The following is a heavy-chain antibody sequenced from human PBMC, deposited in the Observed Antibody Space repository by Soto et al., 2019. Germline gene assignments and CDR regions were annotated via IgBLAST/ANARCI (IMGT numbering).Heavy chain of an antibody. CDR3: ARSPYYYYYGMDV. J-gene: IGHJ6*02. V-gene: IGHV6-1*01. Sequence: XQTLSLTCPISGDSVASNSAAWNLIRQSPSRGLEWLGRTYYSSKWYNDYAVSVKSRITINPDTSKNQSSLQLNSVTPEDTAVYYCARSPYYYYYGMDVWGQGTTVTVSS. CDR1: GDSVASNSAA. CDR2: TYYSSKWYN.